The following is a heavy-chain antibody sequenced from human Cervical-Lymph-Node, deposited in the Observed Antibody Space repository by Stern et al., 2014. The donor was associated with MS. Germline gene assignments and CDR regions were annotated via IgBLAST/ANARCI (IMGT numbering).Heavy chain of an antibody. Sequence: QVQLVQSGPGLVKPSETLSLTCTVSGGSITSYYWSWIRQPPGKGLEWIGHVYYSVSTNYNPSLKSRVTISVDTSKNQFSLKLRSVTAADTAVYYCARRGQYGSYPLYYYYGMDVWGQGTTVTVSS. J-gene: IGHJ6*02. CDR2: VYYSVST. CDR1: GGSITSYY. V-gene: IGHV4-59*01. CDR3: ARRGQYGSYPLYYYYGMDV. D-gene: IGHD3-10*01.